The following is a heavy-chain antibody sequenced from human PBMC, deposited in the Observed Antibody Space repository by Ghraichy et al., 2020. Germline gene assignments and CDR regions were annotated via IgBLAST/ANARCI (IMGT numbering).Heavy chain of an antibody. CDR1: GYTFTGYY. J-gene: IGHJ6*02. CDR2: INPNSGGT. D-gene: IGHD6-19*01. V-gene: IGHV1-2*04. CDR3: ARAGGAWLAPYEYYYYYYGMDV. Sequence: ASVKVSCKASGYTFTGYYMHWVRQAPGQGLEWMGWINPNSGGTNYAQKFQGWVTMTRDTSISTAYMELSRLRSDDTAVYYCARAGGAWLAPYEYYYYYYGMDVWGQGTTVTVSS.